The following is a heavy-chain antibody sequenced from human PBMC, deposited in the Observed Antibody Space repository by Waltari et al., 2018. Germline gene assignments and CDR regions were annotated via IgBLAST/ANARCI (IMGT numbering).Heavy chain of an antibody. Sequence: QVQLQESGPGLVKPSQTLSLTCTVSGGSISSGSYYWSWIRQPAGKGLEWIGYIYTSGSTNYNPSLKSRVTISVDTSKNQFSLKLSSVTAADTAVYYCARGVEMATTDYWGQGTLVTVSS. D-gene: IGHD5-12*01. V-gene: IGHV4-61*09. CDR1: GGSISSGSYY. J-gene: IGHJ4*02. CDR2: IYTSGST. CDR3: ARGVEMATTDY.